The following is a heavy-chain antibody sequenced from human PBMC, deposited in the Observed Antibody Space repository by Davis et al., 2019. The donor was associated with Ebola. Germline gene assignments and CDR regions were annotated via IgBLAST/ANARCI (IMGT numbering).Heavy chain of an antibody. D-gene: IGHD1-26*01. CDR1: GFTFSSNY. J-gene: IGHJ4*02. CDR3: AKHYSGSYCQDS. V-gene: IGHV3-23*01. CDR2: FPGSGGGP. Sequence: PGGSLRLSCAASGFTFSSNYMSWVRQAPGKGLEWVSTFPGSGGGPSYVDSVKGRFTFSRDNSQSTLYLHMNTLRVEDTAIYYCAKHYSGSYCQDSWGQGTLVTVSS.